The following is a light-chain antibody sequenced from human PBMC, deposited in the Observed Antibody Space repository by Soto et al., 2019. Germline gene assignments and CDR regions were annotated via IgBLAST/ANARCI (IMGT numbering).Light chain of an antibody. CDR3: QQYGSSGT. V-gene: IGKV3-20*01. CDR2: GAS. CDR1: QSISSN. J-gene: IGKJ1*01. Sequence: EIVLTQSPGTLSLSPMERATLSCRASQSISSNLAWYQEKPGQAPRLLIYGASNRATGIPDRFSGSGSGTDFTLTISRLETEDFAVYYCQQYGSSGTFGQGTKVDIK.